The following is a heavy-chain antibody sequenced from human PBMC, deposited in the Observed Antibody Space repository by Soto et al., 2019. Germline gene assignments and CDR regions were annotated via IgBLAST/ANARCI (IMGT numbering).Heavy chain of an antibody. CDR1: GFTVSSNY. D-gene: IGHD3-10*01. CDR3: ARASGITMVRGGYYYYYGMDV. J-gene: IGHJ6*02. V-gene: IGHV3-53*01. CDR2: IYSGGST. Sequence: PGGSLRLSCAASGFTVSSNYMSWVRQAPGKGLEWVSVIYSGGSTYYADSVKGRFTISRDNSKNTLYLQMNSLRAEDTAVYYCARASGITMVRGGYYYYYGMDVWGQGTTVTVSS.